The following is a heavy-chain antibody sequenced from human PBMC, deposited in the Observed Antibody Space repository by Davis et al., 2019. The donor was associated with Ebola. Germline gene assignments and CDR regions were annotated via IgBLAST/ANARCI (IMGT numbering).Heavy chain of an antibody. D-gene: IGHD1-26*01. Sequence: GESLKISCAASGFTFSSYAMSWVRQAPGKGLEWVSAISGSGGSTYYADSVKGRFTISRDNSKNTLYLQMNSLRAEDTAVYYCAKVLVPMGGWDAFDIWGQGTMVTVSS. V-gene: IGHV3-23*01. J-gene: IGHJ3*02. CDR3: AKVLVPMGGWDAFDI. CDR1: GFTFSSYA. CDR2: ISGSGGST.